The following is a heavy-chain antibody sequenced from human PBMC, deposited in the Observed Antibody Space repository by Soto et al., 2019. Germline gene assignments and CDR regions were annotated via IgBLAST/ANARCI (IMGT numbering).Heavy chain of an antibody. J-gene: IGHJ4*02. CDR3: AKDRDIKLPPQMIFDY. D-gene: IGHD2-15*01. CDR2: ISWNSGSI. Sequence: EVQLVESGGGLVQARRSLRLSCAASGFTFDDYAMHWVRQAPGKGLAWVSGISWNSGSIGYAGSVKGRFTSSRDNAKNSLYLQMNSLRAEDTALYYCAKDRDIKLPPQMIFDYWGRGTLVTVSS. CDR1: GFTFDDYA. V-gene: IGHV3-9*01.